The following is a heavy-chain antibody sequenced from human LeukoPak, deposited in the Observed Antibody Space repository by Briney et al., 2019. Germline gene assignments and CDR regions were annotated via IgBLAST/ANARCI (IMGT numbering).Heavy chain of an antibody. CDR1: GYTFTSYY. D-gene: IGHD5-12*01. Sequence: ASVNVSCKASGYTFTSYYMHWVRQAPGRGLEGMGIINPSGGSTSYAQKFQGRVTMTRDTSTSTVYMELSSLRSEDTAVYYCARDGVATIIPPPRSYFDYWGQGTLVTVSS. CDR2: INPSGGST. CDR3: ARDGVATIIPPPRSYFDY. V-gene: IGHV1-46*01. J-gene: IGHJ4*02.